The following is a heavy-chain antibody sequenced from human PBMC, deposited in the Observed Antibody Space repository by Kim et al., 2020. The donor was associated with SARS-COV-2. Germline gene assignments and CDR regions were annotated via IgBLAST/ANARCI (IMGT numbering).Heavy chain of an antibody. J-gene: IGHJ4*02. D-gene: IGHD6-19*01. Sequence: DSVKSRFTTSRDNANNSLYLQMGSLRAEDTAVYYCARGYSSGWWIYWGQGTLVTVSS. V-gene: IGHV3-11*01. CDR3: ARGYSSGWWIY.